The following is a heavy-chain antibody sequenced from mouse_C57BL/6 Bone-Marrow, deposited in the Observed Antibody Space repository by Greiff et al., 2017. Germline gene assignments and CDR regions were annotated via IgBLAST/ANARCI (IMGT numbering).Heavy chain of an antibody. CDR1: GFTFSDYY. D-gene: IGHD1-1*01. V-gene: IGHV5-16*01. Sequence: EVQVVESEGGLVQPGSSMKLSCTASGFTFSDYYMAWVRQVPEKGLEWVANINYDGSSTYYLDSLKSRFIISRDNAKNILYLQMSSLKSEDTATYYCARDRGTTVVAHWYFDVWGTGTTVTVSS. CDR3: ARDRGTTVVAHWYFDV. J-gene: IGHJ1*03. CDR2: INYDGSST.